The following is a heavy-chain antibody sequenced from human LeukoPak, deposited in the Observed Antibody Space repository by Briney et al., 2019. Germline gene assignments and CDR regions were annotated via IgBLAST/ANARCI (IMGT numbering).Heavy chain of an antibody. J-gene: IGHJ6*03. CDR1: GGTFRNYA. D-gene: IGHD3-10*01. CDR3: ARSGKPIYYYYMDV. V-gene: IGHV1-69*05. Sequence: GASVKVSCKASGGTFRNYAISWVRQAPGQGLEWMGGIIPIFGTADYAQKLQGRLTMTTDTSTSTAYLELRSLRSDDTAVYYCARSGKPIYYYYMDVWGKGTTVTISS. CDR2: IIPIFGTA.